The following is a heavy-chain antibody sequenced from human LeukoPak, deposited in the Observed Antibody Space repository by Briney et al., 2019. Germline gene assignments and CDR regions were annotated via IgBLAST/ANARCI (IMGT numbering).Heavy chain of an antibody. CDR1: RGSFSGYY. V-gene: IGHV4-34*01. CDR3: ARGSFFRGSSHTSRYYYYGMDV. CDR2: INHSGST. D-gene: IGHD6-6*01. Sequence: LSEALSLTCAVYRGSFSGYYWSWIRQPPGKGLEWIGEINHSGSTNYNPSLKSRVTISVDTSKNQFSLKLSSVTAADTAVYYCARGSFFRGSSHTSRYYYYGMDVWGQGTTVTVSS. J-gene: IGHJ6*02.